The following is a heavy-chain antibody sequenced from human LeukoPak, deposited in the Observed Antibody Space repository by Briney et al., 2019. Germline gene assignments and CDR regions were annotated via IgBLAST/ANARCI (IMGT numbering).Heavy chain of an antibody. V-gene: IGHV4-34*01. CDR3: AREKRITMVRGVINWFDP. CDR1: GGSFSGYY. CDR2: INHSGST. D-gene: IGHD3-10*01. J-gene: IGHJ5*02. Sequence: KPSETLSLTCAVYGGSFSGYYWSWIRQPPGKGLEWIGEINHSGSTNYNPSLKSRVTISVDTSKNQFSLKLSSVTAADTAAYYCAREKRITMVRGVINWFDPWGQGTLVTVSS.